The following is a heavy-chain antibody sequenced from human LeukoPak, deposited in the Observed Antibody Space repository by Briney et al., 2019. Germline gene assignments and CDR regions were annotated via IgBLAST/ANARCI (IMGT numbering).Heavy chain of an antibody. D-gene: IGHD6-13*01. Sequence: VASVKVSCKASGGTFSSYAISWVRQAPGQGLEWMGGIIPIFGTANYAQKFQGRVTITADESTSTAYMELSSLRSEDTAVYYCATAAAGMGGFDYWGQGTLVTVSS. CDR3: ATAAAGMGGFDY. V-gene: IGHV1-69*13. CDR2: IIPIFGTA. J-gene: IGHJ4*02. CDR1: GGTFSSYA.